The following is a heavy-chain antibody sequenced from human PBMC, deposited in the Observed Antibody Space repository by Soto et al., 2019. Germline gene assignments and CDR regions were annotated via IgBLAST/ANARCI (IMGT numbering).Heavy chain of an antibody. CDR3: ASGRFVMYALNV. CDR2: INGDGSGT. J-gene: IGHJ6*02. V-gene: IGHV3-74*01. CDR1: GFTFSKYW. D-gene: IGHD1-26*01. Sequence: EVQLVESGGGLAQPGGSLRLSCVASGFTFSKYWVHWVRQVPGKGLVWVSRINGDGSGTSYADSVEGRFTISRGNAKSTVYLRMNRLRAEDTSVYYCASGRFVMYALNVGGQGTTVTVSS.